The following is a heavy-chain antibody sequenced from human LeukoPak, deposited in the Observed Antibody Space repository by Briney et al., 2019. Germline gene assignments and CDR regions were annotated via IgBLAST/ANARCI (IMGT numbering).Heavy chain of an antibody. CDR2: INPNSGGT. D-gene: IGHD6-19*01. CDR3: ARGDSSGWAPYYYYGMDV. J-gene: IGHJ6*02. Sequence: ASVKVSCKASGYTFTGYYMHWVRQAPGQGLEWMGWINPNSGGTNYAQKFQGWVTMTTDTSISTAYMELSRLRSDDTAVYYCARGDSSGWAPYYYYGMDVWGQGTTVTVSS. V-gene: IGHV1-2*04. CDR1: GYTFTGYY.